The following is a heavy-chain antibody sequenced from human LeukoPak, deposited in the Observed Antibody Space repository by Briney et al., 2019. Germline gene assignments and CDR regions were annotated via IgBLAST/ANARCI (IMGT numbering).Heavy chain of an antibody. V-gene: IGHV4-38-2*02. CDR1: GYSISSGYY. J-gene: IGHJ4*02. D-gene: IGHD6-13*01. CDR2: IYHSGST. CDR3: ARHGSSWAPSFDY. Sequence: SETLSLTCTVSGYSISSGYYWGWIRQPPGKGLEWIGSIYHSGSTYYNPSLKSRVTISVDTSKNQFSLKLSSVTAADTAVYYCARHGSSWAPSFDYWGQGTLVTVSS.